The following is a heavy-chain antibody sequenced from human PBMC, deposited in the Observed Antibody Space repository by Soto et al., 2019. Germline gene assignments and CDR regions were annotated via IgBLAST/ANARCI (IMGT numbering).Heavy chain of an antibody. V-gene: IGHV1-2*04. J-gene: IGHJ3*02. CDR1: GYTFTGYY. D-gene: IGHD3-9*01. CDR3: ARGIRYFDRYAFDI. CDR2: INPNSGGT. Sequence: ASVKVSCKASGYTFTGYYMHWVRQAPGQGLEWMGWINPNSGGTNYAQKFQGWVTMTRDTSISTAYMELSRLRSDDTAVYYCARGIRYFDRYAFDIWGQGTMVAASS.